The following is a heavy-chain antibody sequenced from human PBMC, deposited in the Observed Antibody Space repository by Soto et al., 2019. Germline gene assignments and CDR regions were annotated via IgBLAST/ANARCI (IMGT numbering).Heavy chain of an antibody. Sequence: EVQLVESGGLLVQPGGSLRLSCAASGFTFRTYWMHWVRHAPGEGLVWVSRVDSDGTSTAYADSVKGRFTISRDNAKNTLYLQMHSLRAEDTAVYYCVREREWFDDIDDDAGMDVWGQGTTVTVSS. V-gene: IGHV3-74*01. D-gene: IGHD3-10*01. CDR3: VREREWFDDIDDDAGMDV. CDR2: VDSDGTST. CDR1: GFTFRTYW. J-gene: IGHJ6*02.